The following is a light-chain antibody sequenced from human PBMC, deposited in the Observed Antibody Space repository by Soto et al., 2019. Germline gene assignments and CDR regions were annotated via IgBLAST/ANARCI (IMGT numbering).Light chain of an antibody. V-gene: IGKV3-20*01. CDR3: QRYGITLWT. Sequence: EIVLTQSPGTLSLSPGERASLSCRASQRLASAYLAWYQQRPGQAPRLLIYGASTRATGIPDRFSGSGSGTDFTLTISRLEPEDFAVYYCQRYGITLWTFGQGTKVEIK. J-gene: IGKJ1*01. CDR2: GAS. CDR1: QRLASAY.